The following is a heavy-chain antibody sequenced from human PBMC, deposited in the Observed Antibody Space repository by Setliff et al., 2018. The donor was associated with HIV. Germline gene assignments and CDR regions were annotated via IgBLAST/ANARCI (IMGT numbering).Heavy chain of an antibody. CDR2: IYREGTT. V-gene: IGHV3-53*01. J-gene: IGHJ5*02. CDR3: ARGIGRSWSLGP. CDR1: GFTVSSGC. Sequence: GGSLRLSCAVSGFTVSSGCMSWVRQAPGKGLQWVSVIYREGTTYYADSVKGRFTISRDNSGNTLHLQMNSLRAEDTAVYYCARGIGRSWSLGPWGQGTLVTVSS. D-gene: IGHD3-10*01.